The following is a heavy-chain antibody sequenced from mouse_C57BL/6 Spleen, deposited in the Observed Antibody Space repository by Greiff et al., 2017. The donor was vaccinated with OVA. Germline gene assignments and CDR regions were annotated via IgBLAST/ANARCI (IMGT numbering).Heavy chain of an antibody. CDR3: ARREDPGPFAY. J-gene: IGHJ3*01. CDR1: GFTFSSYG. CDR2: ISSGGSYT. V-gene: IGHV5-6*01. Sequence: EVQVVESGGDLVKPGGSLKLSCAASGFTFSSYGMSWVRQTPDKRLEWVATISSGGSYTYYPDSVKGRFTITRDNAKNTLYLQMSSLKSEDTAMYYCARREDPGPFAYWGQGTLVTVSA.